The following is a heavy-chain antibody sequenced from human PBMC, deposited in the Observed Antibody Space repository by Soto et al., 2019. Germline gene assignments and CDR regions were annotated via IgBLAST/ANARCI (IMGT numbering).Heavy chain of an antibody. CDR1: GFTFSSFW. CDR3: ARPSTTDLASNS. J-gene: IGHJ4*02. D-gene: IGHD2-2*01. Sequence: RLSCAAPGFTFSSFWMSWVRQAPGKGLEWVANIKEDGSENYYVDSVKGRFTISRDNAKNSLYLQMNSLRAEDTAMYYCARPSTTDLASNSWAQANLVTVS. V-gene: IGHV3-7*01. CDR2: IKEDGSEN.